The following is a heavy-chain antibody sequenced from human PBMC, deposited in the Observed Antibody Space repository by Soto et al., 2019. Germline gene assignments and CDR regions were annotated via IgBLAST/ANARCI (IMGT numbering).Heavy chain of an antibody. V-gene: IGHV1-69*16. J-gene: IGHJ5*02. CDR2: IIPVLASI. CDR3: ACNWANSLKNWLDP. CDR1: TSTFNAYT. D-gene: IGHD1-1*01. Sequence: SCRAYTSTFNAYTFTWVRQAPGQGLEWVGGIIPVLASITYAQKFQGRVSITADESTSTAYMELSSLTSDDTAVYYCACNWANSLKNWLDPWGKGTMGTVA.